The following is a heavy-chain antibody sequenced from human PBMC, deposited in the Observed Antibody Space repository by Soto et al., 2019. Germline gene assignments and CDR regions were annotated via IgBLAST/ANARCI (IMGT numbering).Heavy chain of an antibody. CDR1: GGSISSYY. V-gene: IGHV4-59*01. CDR3: ARTVAGHYYYYYMDV. D-gene: IGHD6-19*01. Sequence: SETLSLTCTVSGGSISSYYWSWIRQPPGKGLEWIGYIYYSGSTNYNPSLKSRVTISVDTSKNQFSLKLSSVTAADTAVYYCARTVAGHYYYYYMDVWGKGNTVTVSS. CDR2: IYYSGST. J-gene: IGHJ6*03.